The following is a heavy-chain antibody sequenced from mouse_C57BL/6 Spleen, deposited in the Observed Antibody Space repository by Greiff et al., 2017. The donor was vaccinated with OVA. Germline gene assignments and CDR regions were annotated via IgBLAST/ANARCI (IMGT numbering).Heavy chain of an antibody. CDR2: IDPSDSYT. J-gene: IGHJ3*01. D-gene: IGHD1-1*01. CDR1: GYTFTSYW. V-gene: IGHV1-50*01. CDR3: ARRDYGSSYAAWFAY. Sequence: VQLQQPGAELVKPGASVKLSCKASGYTFTSYWMQWVKQRPGQGLEWIGEIDPSDSYTNYNQKFKGKATLTVDTSSSTAYMQLSSLTSEDSAVYYCARRDYGSSYAAWFAYWGQGTLVTVSA.